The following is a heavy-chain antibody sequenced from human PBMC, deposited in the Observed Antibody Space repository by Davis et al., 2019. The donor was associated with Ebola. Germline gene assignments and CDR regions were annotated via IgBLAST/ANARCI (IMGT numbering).Heavy chain of an antibody. Sequence: GESLKISCAASGFTFSSYAMHWVRQAPGKGLEWVAVISYDGSNKYYADSVKGRFTISRDNSKNTLYLQMNSLRAEDTAVYYCARVVRADIYCSGGSCLGHAFDIWGQGTMVTVSS. V-gene: IGHV3-30-3*01. J-gene: IGHJ3*02. D-gene: IGHD2-15*01. CDR1: GFTFSSYA. CDR2: ISYDGSNK. CDR3: ARVVRADIYCSGGSCLGHAFDI.